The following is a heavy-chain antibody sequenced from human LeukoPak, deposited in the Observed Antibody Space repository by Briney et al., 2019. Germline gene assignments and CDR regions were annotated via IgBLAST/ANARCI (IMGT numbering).Heavy chain of an antibody. CDR1: GGSLSSYY. V-gene: IGHV4-39*01. Sequence: PSETLSLTCGVSGGSLSSYYWGWIRQPPGKGLEWIGSIYYSGSTYYNPSLKSRVTISVDTSKNQFSLKLSSVTAADTAVYYCASSGYSSGWHLDAFDIWGQGTMVTVSS. CDR2: IYYSGST. D-gene: IGHD6-19*01. CDR3: ASSGYSSGWHLDAFDI. J-gene: IGHJ3*02.